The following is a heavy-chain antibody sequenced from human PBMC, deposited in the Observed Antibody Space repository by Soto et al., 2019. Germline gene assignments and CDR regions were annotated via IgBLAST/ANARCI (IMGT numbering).Heavy chain of an antibody. CDR2: MFYSGST. V-gene: IGHV4-61*01. J-gene: IGHJ3*01. CDR1: GGSVNSDSHY. Sequence: PSETLSLTCTVSGGSVNSDSHYWSWIRQPPGKGLEWIGHMFYSGSTNYNPSLKSRVTISADTSKNQFFLNLTSVNAADTAVYYCPTYRKFFQLWGQGTKLNV. CDR3: PTYRKFFQL. D-gene: IGHD3-3*01.